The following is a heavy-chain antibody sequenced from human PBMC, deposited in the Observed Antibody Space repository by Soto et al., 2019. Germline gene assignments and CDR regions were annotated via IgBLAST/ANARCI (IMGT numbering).Heavy chain of an antibody. CDR1: GDSISSADYY. J-gene: IGHJ6*02. CDR3: ARDLWVEPELYYYGMDV. Sequence: SETLSLTCTVSGDSISSADYYWSWIRQTPGKGLEWIGHIFYSGTTYYNPSLKSRLTISVDTSKNHFSLRLTSVTAADTAVYYCARDLWVEPELYYYGMDVWGRGTTVTVSS. V-gene: IGHV4-30-4*01. D-gene: IGHD1-1*01. CDR2: IFYSGTT.